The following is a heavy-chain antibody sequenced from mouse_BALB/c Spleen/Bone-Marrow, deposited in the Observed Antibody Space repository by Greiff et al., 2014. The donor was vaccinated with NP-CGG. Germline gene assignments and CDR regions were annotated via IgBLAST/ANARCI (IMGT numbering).Heavy chain of an antibody. CDR3: TRRGIYDERTAMDY. Sequence: EVQVVESGGDLVYPGGSLKLSCAASGFTFSSYGMSWVRQTPDTRLEWVATINSGGTNTYYPDSMKGRFTISRDNAKNTLYLQMSSLRSEDTAMYYCTRRGIYDERTAMDYWGRGTSVTVS. CDR1: GFTFSSYG. D-gene: IGHD2-12*01. J-gene: IGHJ4*01. CDR2: INSGGTNT. V-gene: IGHV5-6*01.